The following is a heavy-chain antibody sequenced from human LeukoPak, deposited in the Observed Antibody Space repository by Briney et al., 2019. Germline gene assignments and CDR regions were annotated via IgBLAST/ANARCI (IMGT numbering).Heavy chain of an antibody. CDR2: INQSGST. CDR1: GGSFSDYY. V-gene: IGHV4-34*01. Sequence: SETLSLTCAVYGGSFSDYYWTWIRQPPGKGLEWIGEINQSGSTNCIPSLKSRVTISVDTSKNQFSLKLNSVTAADTAVYYCARATSNWNYFDYWGQGTLVTVSS. J-gene: IGHJ4*02. D-gene: IGHD1-20*01. CDR3: ARATSNWNYFDY.